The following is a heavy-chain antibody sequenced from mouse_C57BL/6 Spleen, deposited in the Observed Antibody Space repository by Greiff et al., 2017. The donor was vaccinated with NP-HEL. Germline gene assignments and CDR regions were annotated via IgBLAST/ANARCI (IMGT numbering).Heavy chain of an antibody. CDR2: INPSSGYT. J-gene: IGHJ4*01. CDR1: GYTFTSYW. V-gene: IGHV1-7*01. CDR3: ARGSSYNAMDY. Sequence: QVHVKQPGAELAKPGASVKLSCKASGYTFTSYWMHWVKQRPGQGLEWIGYINPSSGYTKYNQKFKDKATLTADKSSSTAYMQLSSLTYEDSAVYYCARGSSYNAMDYWGQGTSVTVSS. D-gene: IGHD1-1*01.